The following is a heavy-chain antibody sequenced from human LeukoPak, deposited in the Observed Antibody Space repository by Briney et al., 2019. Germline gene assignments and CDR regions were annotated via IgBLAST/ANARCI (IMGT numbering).Heavy chain of an antibody. CDR2: ISWNSGSI. J-gene: IGHJ2*01. D-gene: IGHD3-22*01. Sequence: GGSLRLSCPASGFTFHDYAMHWVRQAPGKGLDWVSWISWNSGSIDYADSVKGRFTISRDNAKNSLYLQMNSLRAEDTALYYCAKGTPYYYDSSGYYYVRSWYFDLWGRGTLVTVSS. CDR1: GFTFHDYA. V-gene: IGHV3-9*01. CDR3: AKGTPYYYDSSGYYYVRSWYFDL.